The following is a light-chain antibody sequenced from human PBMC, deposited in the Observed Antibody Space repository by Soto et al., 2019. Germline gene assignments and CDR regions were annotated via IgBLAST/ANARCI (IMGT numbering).Light chain of an antibody. Sequence: QSALTQPPSASGSPGQSATIACTGTSSDVGGYKYVSWYQQHPGKVPKLMIYEVSKRPSGVPDRFSGSKSGNTASLTVSGLQAEDEADYYCSSYAGINIYVFGGGTKVTVL. CDR3: SSYAGINIYV. CDR1: SSDVGGYKY. V-gene: IGLV2-8*01. J-gene: IGLJ1*01. CDR2: EVS.